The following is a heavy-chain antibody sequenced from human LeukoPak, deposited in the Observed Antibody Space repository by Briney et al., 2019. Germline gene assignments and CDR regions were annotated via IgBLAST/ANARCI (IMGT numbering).Heavy chain of an antibody. V-gene: IGHV1-18*01. CDR1: GYTFTSYG. CDR2: ISAYNGNT. J-gene: IGHJ4*02. CDR3: TRNIGELFLNPPPGFNY. Sequence: GASVKVSCKASGYTFTSYGISWVRQAPGQGLEGMGWISAYNGNTNYAQKLQGRVTMTTDTSTSTAYMELRSLRSDDTAVYYCTRNIGELFLNPPPGFNYWGQGTLVTVSS. D-gene: IGHD3-10*01.